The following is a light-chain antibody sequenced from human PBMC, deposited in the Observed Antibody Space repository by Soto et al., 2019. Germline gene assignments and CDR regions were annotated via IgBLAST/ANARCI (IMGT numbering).Light chain of an antibody. CDR3: SSYTSASTYV. J-gene: IGLJ1*01. Sequence: QSVLTQPASVSGSPGQSITISCTGTGSDVGRYNYVSWYQQHPGKAPKLIIYDVSNRPSGVSNRFSASKSGNTASLTISGLQAEDETDYYCSSYTSASTYVFGTGTKLTVL. CDR2: DVS. V-gene: IGLV2-14*03. CDR1: GSDVGRYNY.